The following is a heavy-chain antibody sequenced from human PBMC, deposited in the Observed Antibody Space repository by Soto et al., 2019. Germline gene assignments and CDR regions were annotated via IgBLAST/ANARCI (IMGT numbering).Heavy chain of an antibody. J-gene: IGHJ4*02. CDR1: GFTFSSYG. CDR3: GKDMTAYYVDIDY. D-gene: IGHD3-9*01. V-gene: IGHV3-30*18. Sequence: QVQLVESGGDVVQPGRSLRLSCAASGFTFSSYGMHWVRQAPGKGLEWVAVISYHGNNIYYADSVKGRFTISRDNFKNTLYLQMNSLRAEDTAVYYCGKDMTAYYVDIDYWGQGTLVTVSS. CDR2: ISYHGNNI.